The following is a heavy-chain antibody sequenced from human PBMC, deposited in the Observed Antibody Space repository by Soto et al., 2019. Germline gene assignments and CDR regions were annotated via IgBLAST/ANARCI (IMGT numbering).Heavy chain of an antibody. Sequence: PGGSLRLSCAASGFTFSSYWMSWVRQAPGKGLEWVANIKQDGSEKYHVDSVKGRFTISRDNAKNSLYLQMNSLRAEDTAVYYCAKGKIGVGAPTFDYWGQGTLVTVSS. J-gene: IGHJ4*02. CDR2: IKQDGSEK. D-gene: IGHD1-26*01. CDR1: GFTFSSYW. V-gene: IGHV3-7*05. CDR3: AKGKIGVGAPTFDY.